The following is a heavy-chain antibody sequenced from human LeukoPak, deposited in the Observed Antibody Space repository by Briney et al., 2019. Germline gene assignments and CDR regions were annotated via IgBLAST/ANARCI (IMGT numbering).Heavy chain of an antibody. Sequence: SETLSLTCTVSGVSISSYYLSWIRQPAGKGLEWIGRIYSSGYTNYKPSLKSRVTISVDTSKNQFSLKVSTVTAADTAVYYCATGGDTSSARGHYAMDVWGQGTTVTVSS. D-gene: IGHD6-13*01. J-gene: IGHJ6*02. CDR2: IYSSGYT. CDR1: GVSISSYY. CDR3: ATGGDTSSARGHYAMDV. V-gene: IGHV4-4*07.